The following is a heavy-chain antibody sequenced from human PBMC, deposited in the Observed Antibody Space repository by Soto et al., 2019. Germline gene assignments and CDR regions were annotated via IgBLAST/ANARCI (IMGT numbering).Heavy chain of an antibody. CDR1: GGTFSSYA. Sequence: QVQLVQSGAEVKKPGSSVKVSCKASGGTFSSYAISWVRQAPGQGLEWMGGIIPIFGTANYAQKFQGRVTITADESTSTAYMELSSLRSEDTAVYYCARPQQHPLAAAAPGAFDIWGQGTMVTVSS. CDR2: IIPIFGTA. V-gene: IGHV1-69*01. J-gene: IGHJ3*02. CDR3: ARPQQHPLAAAAPGAFDI. D-gene: IGHD6-13*01.